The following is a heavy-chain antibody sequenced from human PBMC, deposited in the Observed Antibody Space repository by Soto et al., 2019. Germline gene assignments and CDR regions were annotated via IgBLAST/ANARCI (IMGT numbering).Heavy chain of an antibody. CDR3: ARDLGDTPMVDYDILTGSRYYYYYGMDV. D-gene: IGHD3-9*01. CDR2: ISYDGSNK. V-gene: IGHV3-30*03. Sequence: PGGSLRLSCAASGFTLSSYGMHWVRQAPGKGLEWVAVISYDGSNKYHADSVKGRFTISRDKSKNTLYLQMNSLRAEDTAMYYCARDLGDTPMVDYDILTGSRYYYYYGMDVWGQGTTVTVSS. CDR1: GFTLSSYG. J-gene: IGHJ6*02.